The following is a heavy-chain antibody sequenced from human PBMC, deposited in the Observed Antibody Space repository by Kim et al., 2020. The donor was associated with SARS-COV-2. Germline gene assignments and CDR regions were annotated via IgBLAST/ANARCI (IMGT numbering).Heavy chain of an antibody. V-gene: IGHV3-30*18. D-gene: IGHD1-26*01. CDR1: GFTFSSYG. CDR3: AKGYSGSYYGYFDY. CDR2: ISYDGSNK. J-gene: IGHJ4*02. Sequence: GGSLRLSCAASGFTFSSYGMLWVRQAPGKGLEWVAVISYDGSNKYYADSVKGRFTISRDNSKNTLYLQMNSLRAEDTAVYYCAKGYSGSYYGYFDYWGQG.